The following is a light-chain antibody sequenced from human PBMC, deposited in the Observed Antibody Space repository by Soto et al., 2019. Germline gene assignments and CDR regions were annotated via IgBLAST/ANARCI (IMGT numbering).Light chain of an antibody. V-gene: IGLV2-14*01. J-gene: IGLJ2*01. CDR1: SSDVGGYNY. Sequence: QSALTQPPSVSGSPGQSITISCTGNSSDVGGYNYVSWYQQHPGKAPKLMIYEVSNRPSGVSNRFSGSKSGNTASLTISGLQAEDEADYYCSSYTSSSAVVFGGGTKLTVL. CDR3: SSYTSSSAVV. CDR2: EVS.